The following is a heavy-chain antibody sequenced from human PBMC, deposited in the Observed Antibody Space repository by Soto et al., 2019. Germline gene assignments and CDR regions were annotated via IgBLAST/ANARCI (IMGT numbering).Heavy chain of an antibody. D-gene: IGHD2-15*01. CDR2: ISYDGSNK. J-gene: IGHJ6*02. Sequence: GSLRLSCAASGFTFSSYGMHWVRQAPGKGLEWVAVISYDGSNKYYADSVKCRFTISRDNSKNTLYLQLNSLRAEDTAVYYCAKAREIVVVVAAPLYYYYGMDVWGQGTTVTVSS. CDR3: AKAREIVVVVAAPLYYYYGMDV. V-gene: IGHV3-30*18. CDR1: GFTFSSYG.